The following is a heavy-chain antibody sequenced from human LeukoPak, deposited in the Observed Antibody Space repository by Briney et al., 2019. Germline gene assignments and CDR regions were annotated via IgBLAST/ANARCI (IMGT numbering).Heavy chain of an antibody. CDR3: GRDGGGGVPASYYWGVAV. J-gene: IGHJ6*02. CDR1: GFTFSSYA. CDR2: ISSNGGST. Sequence: GGPLRLSCAASGFTFSSYAMHWVRQAPGKGLEYVSAISSNGGSTYYANSVKGRFTISRDNSKNTLYLQMGSLRAEDMAVYYGGRDGGGGVPASYYWGVAVGGQGTRVPVSS. V-gene: IGHV3-64*01. D-gene: IGHD2-21*02.